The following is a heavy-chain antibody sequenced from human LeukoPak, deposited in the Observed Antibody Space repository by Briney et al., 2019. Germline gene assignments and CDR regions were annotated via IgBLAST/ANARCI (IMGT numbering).Heavy chain of an antibody. D-gene: IGHD2-15*01. Sequence: SVKLSCKASGGTFTSYAFSWVRQAPGPGLEWMGGIITIFGTANYAQKFQGRVTITADKSTSTAYMELSRLRSEDTAVYYCARERCSGGSCYQGGDAFDFWGQGTMVTVSS. CDR1: GGTFTSYA. J-gene: IGHJ3*01. CDR3: ARERCSGGSCYQGGDAFDF. CDR2: IITIFGTA. V-gene: IGHV1-69*06.